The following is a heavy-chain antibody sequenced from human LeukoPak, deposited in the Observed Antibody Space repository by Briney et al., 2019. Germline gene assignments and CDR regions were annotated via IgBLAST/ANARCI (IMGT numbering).Heavy chain of an antibody. Sequence: PGGSLRLSCAASGFTFSSYAMHWVRQAPGKGLEWVAVISYDGSNKYYADSVKGRFTISRDNSKNTLYLQMNSLRAEDTAVYYCAKEYADSSGYYYGFDYWGQGTLVTVSS. CDR2: ISYDGSNK. CDR3: AKEYADSSGYYYGFDY. D-gene: IGHD3-22*01. V-gene: IGHV3-30*18. J-gene: IGHJ4*02. CDR1: GFTFSSYA.